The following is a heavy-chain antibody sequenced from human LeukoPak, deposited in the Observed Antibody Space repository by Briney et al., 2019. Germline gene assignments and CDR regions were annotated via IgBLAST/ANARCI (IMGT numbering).Heavy chain of an antibody. CDR3: AKKRRRGYYLNSAFDM. CDR1: GASISSGSNY. V-gene: IGHV4-39*07. Sequence: SETLSLTCSVSGASISSGSNYWGWIRQPPGRALEWIGEVSHRGTTSYSPSLKSRVTISVETSKNQFSLSVKSVTAADTAIYYCAKKRRRGYYLNSAFDMWGQGTMVTVSS. J-gene: IGHJ3*02. CDR2: VSHRGTT. D-gene: IGHD3-3*01.